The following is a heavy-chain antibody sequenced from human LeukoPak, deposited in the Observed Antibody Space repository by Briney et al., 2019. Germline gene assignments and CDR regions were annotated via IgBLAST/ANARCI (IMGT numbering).Heavy chain of an antibody. D-gene: IGHD3-10*01. J-gene: IGHJ4*02. V-gene: IGHV4-30-2*01. CDR3: ARLGRYYYGSGSYPKRHFDY. CDR1: GGSISSGDYS. Sequence: PSQTLSLTCAVSGGSISSGDYSWSWIRQPPGKGLEWIGYIYHSGSTNYNPSLKSRVTISVDTSKNQFSLKLSSVTAADTAVYYCARLGRYYYGSGSYPKRHFDYWGQGTLVTVSS. CDR2: IYHSGST.